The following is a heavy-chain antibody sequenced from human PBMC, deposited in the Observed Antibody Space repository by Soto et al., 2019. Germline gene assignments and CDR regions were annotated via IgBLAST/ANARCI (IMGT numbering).Heavy chain of an antibody. J-gene: IGHJ5*02. D-gene: IGHD4-17*01. CDR3: ARGTVNSGRWFGP. CDR1: ASTFTGYT. CDR2: ISSLNGNT. Sequence: QAHLVQSETEVKEPGASVKVSCKTSASTFTGYTINWVRQAPGQGLEWMGWISSLNGNTEYARKFQGRLTMTTNPSGTKAYMEAKDLRSDDTAVDFCARGTVNSGRWFGPWGQGTLVTVSS. V-gene: IGHV1-18*04.